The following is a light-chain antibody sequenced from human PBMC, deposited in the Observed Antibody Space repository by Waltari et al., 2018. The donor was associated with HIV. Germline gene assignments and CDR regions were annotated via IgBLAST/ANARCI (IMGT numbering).Light chain of an antibody. Sequence: QSALTQPASVSGSPGQSITISCSGTSSDVGGYNFVSWYQHHPGHPPKLMIYDVNKRSAVFTHLSSSYKASKTASITTARLHAEDDSDYYCRSYTSSTSWVFGGGTKLTVL. CDR2: DVN. CDR3: RSYTSSTSWV. J-gene: IGLJ3*02. CDR1: SSDVGGYNF. V-gene: IGLV2-14*01.